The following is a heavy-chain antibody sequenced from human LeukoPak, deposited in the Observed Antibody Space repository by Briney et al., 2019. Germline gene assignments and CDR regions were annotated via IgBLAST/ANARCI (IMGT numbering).Heavy chain of an antibody. D-gene: IGHD2-15*01. CDR3: ARARMGYYYYGMDV. CDR1: GGSISSGGYS. CDR2: IYHSGST. J-gene: IGHJ6*02. V-gene: IGHV4-30-2*01. Sequence: SQTLSLTCAVSGGSISSGGYSWSWIRQPPGKGLEWIGYIYHSGSTYYNPSLKSRVTISVDRSKNQFSLKLSSVTAADTAMYYCARARMGYYYYGMDVWGQGTTVTVSS.